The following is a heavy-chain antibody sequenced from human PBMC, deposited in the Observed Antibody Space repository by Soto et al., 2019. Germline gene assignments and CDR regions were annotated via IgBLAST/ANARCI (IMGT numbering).Heavy chain of an antibody. CDR2: IDHSGGT. CDR3: ARGRLGGAAN. V-gene: IGHV4-34*01. J-gene: IGHJ4*02. D-gene: IGHD3-16*01. CDR1: GGYFSGYY. Sequence: QVQLQQWGTKLSKPSETLSLTCAVYGGYFSGYYWSWNRQPPGKGLEWIGEIDHSGGTNYNPSLKSRVTLSVDTSNSQFSLKLSSVTAADTARYYCARGRLGGAANWGQGTLVIVSS.